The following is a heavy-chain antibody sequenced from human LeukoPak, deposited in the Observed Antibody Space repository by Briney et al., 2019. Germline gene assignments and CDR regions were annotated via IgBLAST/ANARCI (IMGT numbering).Heavy chain of an antibody. CDR3: AKDHITMVRGVITWFDP. CDR1: GFTFSSCA. V-gene: IGHV3-23*01. D-gene: IGHD3-10*01. J-gene: IGHJ5*02. CDR2: ISGSGGST. Sequence: GGSLRLSCAASGFTFSSCAMSWVRQAPGKGLEWVSAISGSGGSTYYADSVKGRFTISRDNSKNTLYLQMNSLRAEDTAVYYCAKDHITMVRGVITWFDPWGQGTLVTVSS.